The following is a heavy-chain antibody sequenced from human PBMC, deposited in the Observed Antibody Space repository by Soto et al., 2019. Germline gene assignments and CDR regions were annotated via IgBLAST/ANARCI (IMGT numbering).Heavy chain of an antibody. Sequence: ASVKVSCKASGGTFSSYAISWVRQAPGQGLEWMGGIIPIFGTANYTQKFQGRVTITADESTSTAYMELSSLRSEDTAVYYCATSPIRRFLEWLLNYWGQGTLVTVSS. J-gene: IGHJ4*02. CDR1: GGTFSSYA. CDR2: IIPIFGTA. D-gene: IGHD3-3*01. V-gene: IGHV1-69*13. CDR3: ATSPIRRFLEWLLNY.